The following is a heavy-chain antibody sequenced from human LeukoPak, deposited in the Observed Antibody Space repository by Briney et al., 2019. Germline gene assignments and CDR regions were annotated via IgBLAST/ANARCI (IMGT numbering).Heavy chain of an antibody. CDR2: IYPGDSDT. J-gene: IGHJ5*02. CDR3: ARRGDGYNYGWALSWFDP. Sequence: PGESLKISCKGSGYSFTSYWIGWVRQMPGKGLEWMGIIYPGDSDTRYSPSFQGQVTISADKSISTAYLQWSSLKASDTAMYYCARRGDGYNYGWALSWFDPWGQGTLVTVSS. V-gene: IGHV5-51*01. D-gene: IGHD5-24*01. CDR1: GYSFTSYW.